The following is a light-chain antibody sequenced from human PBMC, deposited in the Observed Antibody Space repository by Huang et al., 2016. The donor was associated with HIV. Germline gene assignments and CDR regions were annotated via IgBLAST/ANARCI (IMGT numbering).Light chain of an antibody. CDR2: LSS. V-gene: IGKV2-28*01. J-gene: IGKJ5*01. Sequence: DFVMTQSPLSLSVTPGEPASISCRSSQSLLHRNGYNYLDWYLQKLGQSPQLLISLSSNRASGVPDRFSGSGSVTYFTLKITRVEAEDVGIYYCMQALRTPRTFGQGTRLEIK. CDR1: QSLLHRNGYNY. CDR3: MQALRTPRT.